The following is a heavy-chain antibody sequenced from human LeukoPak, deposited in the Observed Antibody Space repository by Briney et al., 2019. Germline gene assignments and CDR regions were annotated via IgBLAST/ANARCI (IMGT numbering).Heavy chain of an antibody. Sequence: ASVKVSCKVSGYTLTELSMHWVRQAPGQGLEWMGWISAYNGNTNYAQKLQGRVTMTTDTSTSTAYMELRSLRSDDTAVYYCARVGRMAVAGTGIHWGQGTLVTVSS. CDR3: ARVGRMAVAGTGIH. CDR1: GYTLTELS. V-gene: IGHV1-18*01. CDR2: ISAYNGNT. D-gene: IGHD6-13*01. J-gene: IGHJ4*02.